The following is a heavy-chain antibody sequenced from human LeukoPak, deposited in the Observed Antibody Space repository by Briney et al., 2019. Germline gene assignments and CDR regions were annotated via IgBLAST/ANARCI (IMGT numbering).Heavy chain of an antibody. D-gene: IGHD3-22*01. J-gene: IGHJ3*02. CDR3: ASTPPLYYYDSSGGEYAFDI. Sequence: GGSLRLSCAASGFTFSSYWMHWVRQAPGKGLVWVSRINSDGSSTSYADSGKGRFTISRDNAKNTLYLQMNSLRAEDTAVYYCASTPPLYYYDSSGGEYAFDIWGQGTMVTVSS. V-gene: IGHV3-74*01. CDR1: GFTFSSYW. CDR2: INSDGSST.